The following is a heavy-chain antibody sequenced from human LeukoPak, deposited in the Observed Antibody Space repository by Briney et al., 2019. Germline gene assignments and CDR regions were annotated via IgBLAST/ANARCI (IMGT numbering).Heavy chain of an antibody. CDR3: ARGGDFLGGYGGEAAFDI. J-gene: IGHJ3*02. Sequence: ASVKVSCKASGYTFTSYAKNWVRQAPGQGLEWMGWINTNTGNPTYAQGFTGRFVFSLDTSVSTAYLQISSLKAEDTAVYYCARGGDFLGGYGGEAAFDIWGQGTMVTVSS. CDR1: GYTFTSYA. D-gene: IGHD4-23*01. CDR2: INTNTGNP. V-gene: IGHV7-4-1*02.